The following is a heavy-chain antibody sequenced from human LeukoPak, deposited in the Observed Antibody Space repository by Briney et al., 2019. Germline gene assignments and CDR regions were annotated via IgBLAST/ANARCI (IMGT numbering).Heavy chain of an antibody. CDR1: GYTFTSYG. D-gene: IGHD6-13*01. V-gene: IGHV1-18*01. CDR2: ISAYNGNT. CDR3: ARGWAAAGSPSDY. Sequence: GASVKVSCKASGYTFTSYGINWVRQAPGEGLEWLGWISAYNGNTKYAEKFQGRVAMTTDTSTSTAYMEVRSLRPNDTAVYYCARGWAAAGSPSDYWGQGTLVTVSS. J-gene: IGHJ4*02.